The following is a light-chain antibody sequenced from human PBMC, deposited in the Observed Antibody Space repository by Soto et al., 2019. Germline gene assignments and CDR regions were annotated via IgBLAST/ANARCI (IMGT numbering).Light chain of an antibody. CDR3: QQRSNLMYT. CDR2: DAS. V-gene: IGKV3-11*01. Sequence: EIVLTQSPATLSFSPGERATLSCRASQSVSSYLAWYQQKPGQAPRLLIYDASGRATGIPARFSGSGSGTDFTLHIRSLEPEDFAVYYCQQRSNLMYTFGQGTKLEIK. CDR1: QSVSSY. J-gene: IGKJ2*01.